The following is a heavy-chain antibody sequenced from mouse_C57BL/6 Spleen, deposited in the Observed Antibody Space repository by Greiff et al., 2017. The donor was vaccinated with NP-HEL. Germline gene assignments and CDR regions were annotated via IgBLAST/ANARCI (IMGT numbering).Heavy chain of an antibody. CDR3: ARQVATDWYFDV. D-gene: IGHD1-1*02. J-gene: IGHJ1*03. CDR1: GFTFSDYG. V-gene: IGHV5-17*01. Sequence: DVKLVESGGGLVKPGGSLKLSCAASGFTFSDYGMHWVRQAPEQGLEWVAYISSGSSTIYYADTVKGRFTISRDNAKNTLFLQMTSLRSEDTAMYYCARQVATDWYFDVWGTGTTVTVSS. CDR2: ISSGSSTI.